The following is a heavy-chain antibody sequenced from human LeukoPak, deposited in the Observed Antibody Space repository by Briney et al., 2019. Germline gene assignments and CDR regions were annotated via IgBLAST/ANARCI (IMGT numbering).Heavy chain of an antibody. CDR3: ASWGDIVVVPAARVNAFDI. J-gene: IGHJ3*02. CDR1: GYSISSGYY. V-gene: IGHV4-38-2*01. D-gene: IGHD2-2*01. Sequence: SETLSLTCAVSGYSISSGYYWGWIRQPPGKGLEWIGSIYHSGSTYYNPSLKSRVTISVDTSKNQFSLKLSSVTAADTAVYYCASWGDIVVVPAARVNAFDIWGQGTMVTVSS. CDR2: IYHSGST.